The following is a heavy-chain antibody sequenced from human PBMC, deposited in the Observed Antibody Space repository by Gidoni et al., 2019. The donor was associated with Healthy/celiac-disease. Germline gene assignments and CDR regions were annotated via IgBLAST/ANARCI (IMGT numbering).Heavy chain of an antibody. CDR2: ISAYNGNT. J-gene: IGHJ3*02. V-gene: IGHV1-18*01. D-gene: IGHD2-2*01. CDR3: ARDIVVVPAASDAFDI. Sequence: QVQLVQSGAGVKKPGAAVKVSGKASGYNFTSYGISWVRQAPGQGLEWMGGISAYNGNTNYAQKLQGRVTMTTDTSTSTAYMELRSLRSDDTAVYYCARDIVVVPAASDAFDIWGQGTMVTVSS. CDR1: GYNFTSYG.